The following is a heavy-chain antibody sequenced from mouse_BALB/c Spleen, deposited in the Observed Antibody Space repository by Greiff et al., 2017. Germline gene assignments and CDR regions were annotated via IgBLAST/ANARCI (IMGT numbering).Heavy chain of an antibody. Sequence: VKLMESGAELVRPGTSVKVSCKASGYAFTNYLIEWVKQRPGQGLEWIGVINPGSGGTNYNEKFKGKATLTADKSSSTAYMQLSSLTSDDSAVYFCARGDRVYAMDYWGQGTSVTVSS. CDR3: ARGDRVYAMDY. CDR2: INPGSGGT. CDR1: GYAFTNYL. D-gene: IGHD3-3*01. J-gene: IGHJ4*01. V-gene: IGHV1-54*01.